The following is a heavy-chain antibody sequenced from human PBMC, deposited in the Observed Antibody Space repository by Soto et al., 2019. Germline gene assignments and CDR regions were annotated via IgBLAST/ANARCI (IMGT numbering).Heavy chain of an antibody. Sequence: QVQLVQSGAEVKKPGSSVKVSCKASGGTFSSYTISWVRQAPGQGLEWMGRIIPILGIANHAQKFKGRVTNTADKSTSTADMELSSLRSEEKAVYYGGRTSTVLTAYFGLWGRGTLVTRSS. CDR1: GGTFSSYT. CDR2: IIPILGIA. V-gene: IGHV1-69*02. CDR3: GRTSTVLTAYFGL. J-gene: IGHJ2*01. D-gene: IGHD4-17*01.